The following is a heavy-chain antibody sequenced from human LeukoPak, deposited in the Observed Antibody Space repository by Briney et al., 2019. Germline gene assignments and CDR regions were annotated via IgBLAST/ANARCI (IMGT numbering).Heavy chain of an antibody. V-gene: IGHV1-2*02. Sequence: GASVKVSCKASGYTFTGYYMHWVRQAPGQGLEWMGWINPNSGGTNYAQKFQGRVTMTRDTSISTAYMELSRLRSEDTAVYYCARVRQLLWFGELTYYYGMDVWGQGTTVTVSS. D-gene: IGHD3-10*01. J-gene: IGHJ6*02. CDR3: ARVRQLLWFGELTYYYGMDV. CDR2: INPNSGGT. CDR1: GYTFTGYY.